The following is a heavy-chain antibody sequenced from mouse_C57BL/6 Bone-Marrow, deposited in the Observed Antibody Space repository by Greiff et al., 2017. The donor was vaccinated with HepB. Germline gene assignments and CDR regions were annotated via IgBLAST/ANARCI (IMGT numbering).Heavy chain of an antibody. D-gene: IGHD1-1*01. J-gene: IGHJ1*03. CDR3: EKGANYGGSSRWYFGV. CDR2: INPSSGYT. V-gene: IGHV1-4*01. CDR1: GYTFTSYT. Sequence: VQLQQSGAELARPGASVKMSCKASGYTFTSYTMHWVKQRPGQGLEWIGYINPSSGYTKYNQKFKDKATLTADKSSSTAYMPLSSLTSEDSAVYYCEKGANYGGSSRWYFGVWGTGTTVTVSS.